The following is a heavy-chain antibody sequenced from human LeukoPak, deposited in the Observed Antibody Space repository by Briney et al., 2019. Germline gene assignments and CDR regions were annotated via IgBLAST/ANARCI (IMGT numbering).Heavy chain of an antibody. D-gene: IGHD3-3*01. CDR1: GYTFTGYH. Sequence: SVKVSCKASGYTFTGYHMHWVRQAPGQGLEWMGGIIPIFGTANYAQKFQGRVTITADESTSTAYMELSSLRSEDTAVYYCARDPRRYDFWSGYYTTDYYGMDVWGQGTTVTVSS. J-gene: IGHJ6*02. CDR3: ARDPRRYDFWSGYYTTDYYGMDV. V-gene: IGHV1-69*13. CDR2: IIPIFGTA.